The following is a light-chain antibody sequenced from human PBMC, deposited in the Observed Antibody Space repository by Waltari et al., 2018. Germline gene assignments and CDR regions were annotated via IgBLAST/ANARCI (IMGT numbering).Light chain of an antibody. CDR3: QQYGSSPRAFT. J-gene: IGKJ3*01. CDR2: GQS. V-gene: IGKV3-20*01. Sequence: EIVLTQSPATLSLSPGERATLSCRASQSVSSSYLAWYQQKPGQAPRLLIYGQSSRATGIPDRFSGSGSGTDFTFTISRLEPEDFAVYYCQQYGSSPRAFTFGPGTKVDIK. CDR1: QSVSSSY.